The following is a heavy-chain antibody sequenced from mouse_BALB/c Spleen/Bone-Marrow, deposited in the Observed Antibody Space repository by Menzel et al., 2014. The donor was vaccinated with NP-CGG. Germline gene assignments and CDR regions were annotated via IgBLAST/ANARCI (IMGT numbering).Heavy chain of an antibody. J-gene: IGHJ4*01. CDR2: IWAGGST. V-gene: IGHV2-9*02. Sequence: VQLQQSGPGLVSPSQSLSITCTVSGFSLTSYGVHWVRQPPGKGLEWLGVIWAGGSTNYNSALMSRLSISKDNSKSQVFLKMNSLQTDDTAMYYCARDNGYYVDYAMDYWGQGTSVTVSS. CDR3: ARDNGYYVDYAMDY. CDR1: GFSLTSYG. D-gene: IGHD2-3*01.